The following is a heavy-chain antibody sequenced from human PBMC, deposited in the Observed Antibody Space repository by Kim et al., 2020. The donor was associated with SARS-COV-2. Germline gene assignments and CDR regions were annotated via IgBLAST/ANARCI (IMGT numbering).Heavy chain of an antibody. Sequence: GGSLRLSCAASGFTFSSYAMNWVRQAPGKGLEWVAVIWYDGSNKYYADSVKGRFTISRDNSKNTLYLQMNSLRAEDTAVYYCAKDKGGSGSFNNRYWGQG. J-gene: IGHJ4*02. D-gene: IGHD3-10*01. CDR3: AKDKGGSGSFNNRY. V-gene: IGHV3-33*06. CDR1: GFTFSSYA. CDR2: IWYDGSNK.